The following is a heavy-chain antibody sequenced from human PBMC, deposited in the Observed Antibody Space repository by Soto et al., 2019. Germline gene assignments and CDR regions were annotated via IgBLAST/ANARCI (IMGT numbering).Heavy chain of an antibody. CDR1: GFTFSSYW. J-gene: IGHJ6*04. V-gene: IGHV3-74*01. CDR3: ATDIVVVPAELDPFVV. Sequence: PGGSLRLSCAASGFTFSSYWMHWVRQAPGKGLVWVSRINSDGSSTSYADSVKGRFTISRDNAKNTLYLQMNSLRAEDTAVYYCATDIVVVPAELDPFVVWGKGTTVTVSS. CDR2: INSDGSST. D-gene: IGHD2-2*01.